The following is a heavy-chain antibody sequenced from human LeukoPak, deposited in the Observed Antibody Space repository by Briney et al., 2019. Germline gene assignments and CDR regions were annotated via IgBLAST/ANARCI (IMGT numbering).Heavy chain of an antibody. D-gene: IGHD3-10*01. J-gene: IGHJ2*01. CDR1: GFSLRNKA. CDR3: AKDAGAPGTSDWYFDL. CDR2: ISTSGGST. V-gene: IGHV3-23*01. Sequence: GGSLRLSCAASGFSLRNKAMTWVRQAPAKGLEWVAAISTSGGSTSYADSVKGRFTISKDVSKSTLSLQMHSLRVEDTATYYCAKDAGAPGTSDWYFDLWGRGTLVTVSS.